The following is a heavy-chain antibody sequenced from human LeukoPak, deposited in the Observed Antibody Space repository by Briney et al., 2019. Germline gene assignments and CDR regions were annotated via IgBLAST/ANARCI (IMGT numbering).Heavy chain of an antibody. CDR1: GFTFSSYS. CDR3: ARDQYSSGWYRPDWLVDY. J-gene: IGHJ4*02. Sequence: GGSLRLSCAASGFTFSSYSMNWVRQAPGKGLEWVSYISSSSSTIYYADSVKGRFTISRDNAKNSLYLQMNSLRAEDTAVYYCARDQYSSGWYRPDWLVDYWGQGTLVTVSS. CDR2: ISSSSSTI. V-gene: IGHV3-48*01. D-gene: IGHD6-19*01.